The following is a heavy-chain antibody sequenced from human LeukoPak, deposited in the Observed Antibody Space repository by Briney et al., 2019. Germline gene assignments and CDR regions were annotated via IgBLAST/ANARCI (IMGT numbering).Heavy chain of an antibody. CDR3: TRDGPAVGGFDY. V-gene: IGHV4-59*01. D-gene: IGHD6-13*01. CDR1: GGSISNYY. J-gene: IGHJ4*02. CDR2: IYYSGST. Sequence: SETLSLTCTVSGGSISNYYWSRLRQPPGKGLEWIGYIYYSGSTNYSPSLKSRVTISLDTSKNQFSLRLSSVTAADTAVYYCTRDGPAVGGFDYWGQGTLVTVSS.